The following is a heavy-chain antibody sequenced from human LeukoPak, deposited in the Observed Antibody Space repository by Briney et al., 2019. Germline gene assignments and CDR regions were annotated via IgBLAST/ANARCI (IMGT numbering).Heavy chain of an antibody. Sequence: GGSLRLSCAASGFTFSSYWMSWVRQAPGKGLEWVSAISGSGGSTYYADSVKGRFTISRDNSKNTLYLQMNSLRAEDTAVYYCASLEMATIDYWGQGTLVTVSS. D-gene: IGHD5-24*01. CDR3: ASLEMATIDY. CDR2: ISGSGGST. CDR1: GFTFSSYW. V-gene: IGHV3-23*01. J-gene: IGHJ4*02.